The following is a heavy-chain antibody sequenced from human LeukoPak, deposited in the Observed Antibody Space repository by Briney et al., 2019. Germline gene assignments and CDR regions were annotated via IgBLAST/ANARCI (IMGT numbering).Heavy chain of an antibody. D-gene: IGHD2-15*01. CDR1: GGTFSDYA. Sequence: GASVKVSCKASGGTFSDYAFSWARQAPGQGLEWMGRIIPILDVANYAQNFQGRVTTTADISTSTAYMELSSLRSEDTAVYYCARVGYCSGGTCYGRIDYWGQGTLVTVSS. J-gene: IGHJ4*02. CDR3: ARVGYCSGGTCYGRIDY. V-gene: IGHV1-69*04. CDR2: IIPILDVA.